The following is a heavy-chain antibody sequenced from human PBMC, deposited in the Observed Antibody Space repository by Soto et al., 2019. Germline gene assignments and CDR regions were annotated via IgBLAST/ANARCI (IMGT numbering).Heavy chain of an antibody. J-gene: IGHJ5*02. CDR3: ARGGAVAGTDWFDP. D-gene: IGHD6-19*01. CDR1: GGSISSYY. CDR2: IYTSGST. V-gene: IGHV4-4*07. Sequence: SETLSLTCTVSGGSISSYYWSWIRQPAGKGLEWIGRIYTSGSTNYNPSLKSRVTMSVDTSKNQFSLKLSSVTAADTAVYYCARGGAVAGTDWFDPWGQGTLVTVSS.